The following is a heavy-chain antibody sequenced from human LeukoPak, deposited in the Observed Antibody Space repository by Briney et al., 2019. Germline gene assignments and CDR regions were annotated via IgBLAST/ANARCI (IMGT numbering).Heavy chain of an antibody. CDR1: GFTFRSYW. CDR3: ARSLWPEDY. V-gene: IGHV3-7*01. Sequence: GGSLRLSCTASGFTFRSYWMSWVRQAPGKGLEWVANINQDGSDKKYVDSVKGRFTISRDNAKSPVSLQMNSLRAEDTAVYYCARSLWPEDYWGQGTLVTVSS. CDR2: INQDGSDK. J-gene: IGHJ4*02. D-gene: IGHD2-21*01.